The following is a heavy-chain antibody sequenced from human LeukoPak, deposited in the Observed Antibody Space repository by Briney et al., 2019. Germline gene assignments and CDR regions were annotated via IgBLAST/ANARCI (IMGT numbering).Heavy chain of an antibody. CDR1: GFTFSSYA. CDR3: ARSGRCTNGVCYNYFDY. CDR2: ISYDGSNK. J-gene: IGHJ4*02. V-gene: IGHV3-30-3*01. D-gene: IGHD2-8*01. Sequence: GGSLRLSCAASGFTFSSYAMHWVRQAPGKGLEWVAVISYDGSNKYYADSVKGRFTISRDNSKNTLYLQMNSLRAEDTAVYYCARSGRCTNGVCYNYFDYWGQGTLVTVSS.